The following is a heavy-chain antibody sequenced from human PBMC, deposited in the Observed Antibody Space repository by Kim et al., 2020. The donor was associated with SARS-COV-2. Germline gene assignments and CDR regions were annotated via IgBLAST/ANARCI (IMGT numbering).Heavy chain of an antibody. D-gene: IGHD7-27*01. CDR2: INPNSGGT. Sequence: ASVKVSCKASGYTFTGYYMHWVRQAPGQGLEWMGRINPNSGGTNYAQKFQGRVTMTRDTSISTAYMELSRLRSDDTAVYYCARDRTGGNYYFDYWGQGTLVTVSS. CDR1: GYTFTGYY. V-gene: IGHV1-2*06. CDR3: ARDRTGGNYYFDY. J-gene: IGHJ4*02.